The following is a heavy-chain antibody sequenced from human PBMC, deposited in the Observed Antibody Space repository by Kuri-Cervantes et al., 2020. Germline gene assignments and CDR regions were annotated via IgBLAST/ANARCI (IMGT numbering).Heavy chain of an antibody. CDR3: AKGLGEDSSGYYYVSYYYYYGMDV. D-gene: IGHD3-22*01. J-gene: IGHJ6*02. CDR1: GFTFSSYG. CDR2: ISYDGSNK. V-gene: IGHV3-30*18. Sequence: GESLKISCAASGFTFSSYGMHWVRQAPGKGLEWVAVISYDGSNKYYADSVKGRFTISRDNSKNTLYLQMNSLRAEDTAVYYCAKGLGEDSSGYYYVSYYYYYGMDVWGQGTTVTDSS.